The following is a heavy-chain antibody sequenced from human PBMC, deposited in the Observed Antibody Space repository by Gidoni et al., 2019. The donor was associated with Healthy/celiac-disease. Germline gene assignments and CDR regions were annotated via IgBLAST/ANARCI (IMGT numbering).Heavy chain of an antibody. D-gene: IGHD3-3*01. Sequence: QLQLQESGPGLVKPSETLSLTCTVSGGSISSSSYYWGWIRQPPGKGLEWIGSIYYSGSTYYNPSLKSRVTISVDTAKTQFSLKLSSVTAADTAVYYCARRLGSGITIFGVAWGWFDPWGQGTLVTVSS. J-gene: IGHJ5*02. CDR1: GGSISSSSYY. V-gene: IGHV4-39*01. CDR3: ARRLGSGITIFGVAWGWFDP. CDR2: IYYSGST.